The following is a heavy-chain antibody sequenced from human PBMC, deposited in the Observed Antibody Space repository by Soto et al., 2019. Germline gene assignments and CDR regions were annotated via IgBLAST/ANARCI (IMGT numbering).Heavy chain of an antibody. Sequence: SVKVSCKASGGTFSSYAISWVRQAPGQGLEWMGGIIPIFGTANYAQKFQGRVTITADESTSTAYMELSSLRSEDTAVFYCARLTYYYDSSPRAFDIWGQGTMVTVSS. CDR1: GGTFSSYA. V-gene: IGHV1-69*13. D-gene: IGHD3-22*01. CDR2: IIPIFGTA. CDR3: ARLTYYYDSSPRAFDI. J-gene: IGHJ3*02.